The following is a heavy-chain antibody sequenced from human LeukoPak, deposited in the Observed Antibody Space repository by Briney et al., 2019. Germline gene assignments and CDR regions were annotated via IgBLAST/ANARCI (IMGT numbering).Heavy chain of an antibody. CDR3: AREGLEWLFKGYYYYYMDV. CDR1: GGYFSGYY. Sequence: SETLSLTCAVYGGYFSGYYWSWIRQPPGKGLEWIGEINHSGSTNYNPSLKSRVTIPVDTSKNQFSLKLSSVTAADTAVYYCAREGLEWLFKGYYYYYMDVWGKGTTVTVSS. J-gene: IGHJ6*03. D-gene: IGHD3-3*01. V-gene: IGHV4-34*01. CDR2: INHSGST.